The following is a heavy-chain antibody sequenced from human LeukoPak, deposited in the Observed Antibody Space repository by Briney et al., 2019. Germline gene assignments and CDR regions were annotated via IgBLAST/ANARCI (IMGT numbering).Heavy chain of an antibody. J-gene: IGHJ5*02. Sequence: AGGFLRLSCAASGFTFSDYYMSWIRQAAGKGLEWVSYISRSGSTIYYADSVEGRFTISRDKAKNSLYLQMNSLRAEDTAVYYCARDGQSPDKTWGQGTLVTVSS. CDR1: GFTFSDYY. V-gene: IGHV3-11*01. CDR2: ISRSGSTI. CDR3: ARDGQSPDKT. D-gene: IGHD3-9*01.